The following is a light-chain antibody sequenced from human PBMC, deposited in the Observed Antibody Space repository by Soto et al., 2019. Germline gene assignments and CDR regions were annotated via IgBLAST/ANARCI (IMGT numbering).Light chain of an antibody. CDR1: QSVDSSF. Sequence: EIVLTQSPGSLSLSPGERATLSCRASQSVDSSFFAWNQQKPGQAPRLLIYGASNRATGIPDRFSGRGSGTDFTLTITGLEPEDFAVYYCQQYVSSVTFGQGTKVEIK. V-gene: IGKV3-20*01. J-gene: IGKJ1*01. CDR3: QQYVSSVT. CDR2: GAS.